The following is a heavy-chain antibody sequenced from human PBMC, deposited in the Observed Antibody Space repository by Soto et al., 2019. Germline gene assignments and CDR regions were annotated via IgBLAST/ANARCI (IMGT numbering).Heavy chain of an antibody. CDR3: AREASSSRSFDY. Sequence: ASVNVSCKASAYSFTSYYVHRVRKAPGQGLEWMGIINPSGGSTTYAQKFQGRVTMTRDTSTSTVYTQLRSLRSEDTAVYYCAREASSSRSFDYWGQGTLVTVSS. CDR2: INPSGGST. D-gene: IGHD6-13*01. V-gene: IGHV1-46*01. J-gene: IGHJ4*02. CDR1: AYSFTSYY.